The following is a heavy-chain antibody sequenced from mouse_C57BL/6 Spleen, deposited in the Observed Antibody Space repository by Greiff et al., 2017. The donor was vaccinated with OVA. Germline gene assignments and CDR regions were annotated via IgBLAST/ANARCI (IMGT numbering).Heavy chain of an antibody. D-gene: IGHD4-1*01. J-gene: IGHJ3*01. V-gene: IGHV1-15*01. CDR2: IDPETGGT. Sequence: VQVVESGAELVRPGASVTLSCKASGYTFTDYEMHWVKQTPVHGLEWIGAIDPETGGTAYNQKFKGKAILTADKSSSTAYMELRSLTSEDSAVYYCTRGQTGTWFAYWGQGTLVTVSA. CDR1: GYTFTDYE. CDR3: TRGQTGTWFAY.